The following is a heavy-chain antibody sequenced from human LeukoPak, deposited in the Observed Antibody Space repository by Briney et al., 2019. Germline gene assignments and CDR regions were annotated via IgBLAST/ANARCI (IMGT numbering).Heavy chain of an antibody. CDR1: GYTFTSYY. J-gene: IGHJ5*02. Sequence: ASVKVSCKASGYTFTSYYMHWVRQAPGQGLEWMGIINPSGCSTSYAQKFQGRVTMTRDTSTSTVYMELSSLRSEDTAVYYCARAPYGSGSYYTTTFDPWGQGTLVTVSS. V-gene: IGHV1-46*01. D-gene: IGHD3-10*01. CDR2: INPSGCST. CDR3: ARAPYGSGSYYTTTFDP.